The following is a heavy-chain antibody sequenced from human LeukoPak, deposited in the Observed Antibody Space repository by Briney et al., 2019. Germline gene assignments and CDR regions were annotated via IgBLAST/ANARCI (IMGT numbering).Heavy chain of an antibody. CDR1: GGTFSSYA. D-gene: IGHD6-19*01. V-gene: IGHV1-69*04. CDR2: IIPILGIA. J-gene: IGHJ4*02. Sequence: SVKVSCKASGGTFSSYAISWVRQAPGQGLEWMGRIIPILGIANYAQKFQGRVTITADKSTSTAYMELSSLRSEDTAVHYCAREGSSGWLIDYWGQGTLVTVSS. CDR3: AREGSSGWLIDY.